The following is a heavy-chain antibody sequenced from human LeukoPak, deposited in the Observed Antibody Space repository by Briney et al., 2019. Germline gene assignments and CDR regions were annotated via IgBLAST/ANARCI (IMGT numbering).Heavy chain of an antibody. Sequence: SETLSLTCTVSGGSISSYYWSWIRQPPGKGLEWIGYIYYSGSTNYNPSLKSRVTISVDTSKNQFSLKLSSVTAADTAVYYCARVGYDYVGDYWGQGTLVTVSS. CDR1: GGSISSYY. V-gene: IGHV4-59*01. CDR2: IYYSGST. D-gene: IGHD3-16*01. CDR3: ARVGYDYVGDY. J-gene: IGHJ4*02.